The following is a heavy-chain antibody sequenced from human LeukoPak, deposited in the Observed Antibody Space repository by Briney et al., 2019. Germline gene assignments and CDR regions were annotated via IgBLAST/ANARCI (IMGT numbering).Heavy chain of an antibody. CDR2: ISGSGGST. D-gene: IGHD6-19*01. Sequence: PGGSLRLSCAASGFTFSSYAMSWVRQAPGKGLEWVSAISGSGGSTYYADSVKGRFTISRDNSKNTLYLQMNSLRAEDTAVYYCAKGRGRGWYRPYDYWGQGTLVTVSS. V-gene: IGHV3-23*01. CDR1: GFTFSSYA. J-gene: IGHJ4*02. CDR3: AKGRGRGWYRPYDY.